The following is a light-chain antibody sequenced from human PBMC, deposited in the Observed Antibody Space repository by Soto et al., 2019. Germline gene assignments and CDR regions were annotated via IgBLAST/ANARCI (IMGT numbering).Light chain of an antibody. Sequence: DIQMTQSPSTLSASLGARVTITCRASQSINSWLAWYQQKPGKAPNLLIYDASSLQSGVPSRFSGSGSGTEFTLTISSLQPDDFATYYCLQYYSYWTFGQGTKVDIK. CDR1: QSINSW. CDR2: DAS. J-gene: IGKJ1*01. CDR3: LQYYSYWT. V-gene: IGKV1-5*01.